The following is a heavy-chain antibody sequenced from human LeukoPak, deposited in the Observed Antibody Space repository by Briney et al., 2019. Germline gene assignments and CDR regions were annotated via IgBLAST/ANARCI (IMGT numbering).Heavy chain of an antibody. CDR2: IYYSGST. J-gene: IGHJ4*02. Sequence: SETLSLTCTDSGGSISSSSYYWGWIRQPPGKGPEWIGSIYYSGSTYYNPSLKSRVTISVDTSKNQFSLKLSSVTAADTAVYYCARLYYDFWSGYLDYWGQGTLVTVSS. D-gene: IGHD3-3*01. CDR1: GGSISSSSYY. CDR3: ARLYYDFWSGYLDY. V-gene: IGHV4-39*01.